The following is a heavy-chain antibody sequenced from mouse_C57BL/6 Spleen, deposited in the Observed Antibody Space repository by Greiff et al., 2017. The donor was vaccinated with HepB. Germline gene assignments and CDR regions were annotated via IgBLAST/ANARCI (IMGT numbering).Heavy chain of an antibody. J-gene: IGHJ3*01. Sequence: VQGVESGAELMKPGASVKLSCKATGYTFTGYWIEWVKQRPGHGLEWIGEILPGSGSTNYNQKFKGKATLTVDTSSSTAYMQLSSLTSEDSAVYYCARYLIGRGAGSSYGWFAYWGQGTLVTVSA. CDR3: ARYLIGRGAGSSYGWFAY. CDR2: ILPGSGST. CDR1: GYTFTGYW. D-gene: IGHD1-1*01. V-gene: IGHV1-9*01.